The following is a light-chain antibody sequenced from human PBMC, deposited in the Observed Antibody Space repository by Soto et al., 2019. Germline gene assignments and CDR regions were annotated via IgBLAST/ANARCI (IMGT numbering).Light chain of an antibody. V-gene: IGKV3-20*01. J-gene: IGKJ1*01. CDR3: QQYGSSPQT. CDR2: GAS. Sequence: EIVLTQSPGTLSLSPGGGATLSCRASQSVSSSYLAWYQQKPGQAPRLLIYGASSRATGIPDRFSGSGSGTDFTLTISRLEPEDFAVYYCQQYGSSPQTFGQGTKVDI. CDR1: QSVSSSY.